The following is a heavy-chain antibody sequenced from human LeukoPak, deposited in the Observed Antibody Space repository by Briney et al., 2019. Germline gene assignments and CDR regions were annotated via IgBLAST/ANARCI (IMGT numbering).Heavy chain of an antibody. Sequence: PSETLSLTCTVSGGSISSYYWSWIRQPPGKGLEWIGYIYYSWSTNYNPSLKSRFTISVDTSKNQFSLKLSSVTAADTAVYYCARLRGAAAGDWGQGTLVTVSS. CDR2: IYYSWST. CDR1: GGSISSYY. J-gene: IGHJ4*02. D-gene: IGHD6-13*01. CDR3: ARLRGAAAGD. V-gene: IGHV4-59*08.